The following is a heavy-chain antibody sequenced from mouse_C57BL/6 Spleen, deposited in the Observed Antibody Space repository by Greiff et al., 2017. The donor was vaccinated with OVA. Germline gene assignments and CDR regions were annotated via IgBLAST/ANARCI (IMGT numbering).Heavy chain of an antibody. Sequence: QVQLQQPGAELVRPGSSVKLSFKASGYTFTSYWMHWVKQRPIQGLEWIGNIDPSDSETHYNQKFKDKATLTVDKSSSTAYMQLSSLTSEDSAVYYCARAVYSNYEELAYWGQGTLVTVSA. CDR1: GYTFTSYW. J-gene: IGHJ3*01. CDR2: IDPSDSET. D-gene: IGHD2-5*01. V-gene: IGHV1-52*01. CDR3: ARAVYSNYEELAY.